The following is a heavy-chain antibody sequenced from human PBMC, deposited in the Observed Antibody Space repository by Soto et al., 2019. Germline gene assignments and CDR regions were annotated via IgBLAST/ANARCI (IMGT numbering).Heavy chain of an antibody. CDR3: AKDRVAAKGSGWFDP. CDR1: GFTFSSYA. CDR2: ISGSGGST. Sequence: EVQLLESGGGLVQPGGSLRLSCAASGFTFSSYAMSWVRQAPGKGLEWVSAISGSGGSTYYADSVKGRFTISRDNSKNTLYLQMNRLRAEDTAVYYCAKDRVAAKGSGWFDPWGQGTLVTVSS. D-gene: IGHD2-15*01. V-gene: IGHV3-23*01. J-gene: IGHJ5*02.